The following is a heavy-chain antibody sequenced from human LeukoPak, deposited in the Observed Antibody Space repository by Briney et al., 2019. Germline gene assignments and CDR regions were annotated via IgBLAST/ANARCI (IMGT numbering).Heavy chain of an antibody. D-gene: IGHD3-16*01. CDR2: TNPSGGST. CDR3: ARMGKIGGSIDY. V-gene: IGHV1-46*01. Sequence: AASVKVSCKASGYTFTSYYMHWVRQAPGQGLEWMGITNPSGGSTSYAQKFQGRVTMTRDTSTSTVYMELSSLRSEDTAVYYCARMGKIGGSIDYWGQGTLVTVSS. J-gene: IGHJ4*02. CDR1: GYTFTSYY.